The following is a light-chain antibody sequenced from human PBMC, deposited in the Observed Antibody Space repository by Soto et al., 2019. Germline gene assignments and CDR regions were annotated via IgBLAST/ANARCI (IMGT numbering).Light chain of an antibody. CDR1: SSNIGSST. V-gene: IGLV1-44*01. J-gene: IGLJ1*01. Sequence: LTQPPSASGTPGQRVTISCSGSSSNIGSSTVNWYQQLPGTAPKLLIYSNNQRPSGVPDRFSGSKSGTSASLAISGLQSEDEADYYWAAGNDTLKVYVIGTGTKATAL. CDR2: SNN. CDR3: AAGNDTLKVYV.